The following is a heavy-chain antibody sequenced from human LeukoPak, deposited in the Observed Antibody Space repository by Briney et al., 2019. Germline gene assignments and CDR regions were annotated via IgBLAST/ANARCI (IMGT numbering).Heavy chain of an antibody. CDR2: IIPISGTA. CDR3: ARAIVAVTTPNGAFDI. Sequence: SVKVSCKASGGTFSGSAISWVRQAPGQGLEWMGGIIPISGTANYAQKFQGRVTITADESTSTAYMELNSLRSEDSAVYYCARAIVAVTTPNGAFDIWGQGTMVTVSS. D-gene: IGHD4-11*01. CDR1: GGTFSGSA. J-gene: IGHJ3*02. V-gene: IGHV1-69*13.